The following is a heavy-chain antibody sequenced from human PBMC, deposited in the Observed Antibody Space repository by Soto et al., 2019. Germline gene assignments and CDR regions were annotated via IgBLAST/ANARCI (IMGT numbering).Heavy chain of an antibody. CDR3: ARDSSGYGAETSLDFDY. CDR2: IYYSGST. V-gene: IGHV4-59*12. CDR1: GGSISSYY. D-gene: IGHD5-12*01. Sequence: SETLSLTCTVSGGSISSYYWSWIRQPPGKGLEWIGYIYYSGSTNYNPSLKSRVTISVDTSKNQFSLKLSSVTAADTAVYYCARDSSGYGAETSLDFDYWGQGTLVTVSS. J-gene: IGHJ4*02.